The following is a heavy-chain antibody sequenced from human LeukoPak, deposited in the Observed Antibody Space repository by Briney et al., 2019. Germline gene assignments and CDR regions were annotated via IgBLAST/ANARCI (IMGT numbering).Heavy chain of an antibody. V-gene: IGHV4-59*01. CDR3: ARARSYDTLYYFDY. CDR1: GGSISSYY. J-gene: IGHJ4*02. D-gene: IGHD3-9*01. CDR2: IYYSGST. Sequence: SETLSLTCTVSGGSISSYYWSWIRQPPGKGLEWIGYIYYSGSTNYNPSLKSRVTVSVDTSKNQFSLKLSSVTAADTAVYYCARARSYDTLYYFDYWGQGTLVTVSS.